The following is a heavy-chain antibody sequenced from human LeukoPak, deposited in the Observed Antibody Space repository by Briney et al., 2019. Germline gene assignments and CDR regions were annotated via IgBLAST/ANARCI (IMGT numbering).Heavy chain of an antibody. J-gene: IGHJ4*02. CDR2: IKQDGSEK. Sequence: PGGSLRLSCAASGFTFSSYWMSWVRQAPGKGLEWVANIKQDGSEKYYVDSVKGRFTISRDNAKNSLYLQMNSLRAEDTAVYYCARDHLLEYQLTPYYFDYWGQGTLVTVSS. D-gene: IGHD2-2*01. V-gene: IGHV3-7*01. CDR3: ARDHLLEYQLTPYYFDY. CDR1: GFTFSSYW.